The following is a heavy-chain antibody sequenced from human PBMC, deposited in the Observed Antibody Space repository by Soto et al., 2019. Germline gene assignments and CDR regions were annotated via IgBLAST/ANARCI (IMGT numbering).Heavy chain of an antibody. Sequence: ASVKVSCKASGYTFTSYCISWVRQSPVQGLEWMGWISAYNGNTNYAQKLQGRVTMTTDTSTSTAYMELRSLRSDDAAVYYCAIVEMVAAAGKNYYYAMDVWGQGTTVTVSS. CDR1: GYTFTSYC. CDR3: AIVEMVAAAGKNYYYAMDV. CDR2: ISAYNGNT. D-gene: IGHD6-13*01. V-gene: IGHV1-18*04. J-gene: IGHJ6*02.